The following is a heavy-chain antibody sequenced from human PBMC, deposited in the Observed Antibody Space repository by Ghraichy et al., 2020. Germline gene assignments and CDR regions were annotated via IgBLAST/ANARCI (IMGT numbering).Heavy chain of an antibody. J-gene: IGHJ4*02. CDR2: ISGSGGST. CDR3: AKDRTGGYDILTGYYYLGTPDY. D-gene: IGHD3-9*01. CDR1: GFTFSSYA. Sequence: GGSLRLSCAASGFTFSSYAMSWVRQAPGKGLEWVSAISGSGGSTYYADSVKGRFTISRDNSKNTLYLQMNSLRAEDTAVYYCAKDRTGGYDILTGYYYLGTPDYWCQGTLVTVSS. V-gene: IGHV3-23*01.